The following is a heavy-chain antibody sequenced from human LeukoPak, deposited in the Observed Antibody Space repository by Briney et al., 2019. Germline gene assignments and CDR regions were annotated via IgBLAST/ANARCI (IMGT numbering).Heavy chain of an antibody. CDR2: IYYSGST. CDR3: ARDTGGSGSYYNWFDP. CDR1: GGSISSYY. J-gene: IGHJ5*02. D-gene: IGHD3-10*01. Sequence: SETLSLTCTVSGGSISSYYWSWIRQPPGKGLEWIGYIYYSGSTNYNPSLKSRVTISVDTSKNQFSLKLSSVTAAATAVYYCARDTGGSGSYYNWFDPWGQGTLVTVSS. V-gene: IGHV4-59*01.